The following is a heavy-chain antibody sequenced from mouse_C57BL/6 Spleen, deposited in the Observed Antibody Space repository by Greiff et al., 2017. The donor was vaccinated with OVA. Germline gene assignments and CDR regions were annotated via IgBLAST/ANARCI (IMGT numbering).Heavy chain of an antibody. CDR2: IDPDSGGT. CDR3: TRSNYYDGWFDY. CDR1: GYTFTSYW. D-gene: IGHD2-4*01. J-gene: IGHJ2*01. Sequence: QVQLQQPGAELVKPGASVKLSCKASGYTFTSYWMHWVKQRPGRGLEWIGRIDPDSGGTKYNEKYKGKDKMTVEKSSSTAYMKLSSMTSEDTAVYYCTRSNYYDGWFDYWGQGTTVTVSS. V-gene: IGHV1-72*01.